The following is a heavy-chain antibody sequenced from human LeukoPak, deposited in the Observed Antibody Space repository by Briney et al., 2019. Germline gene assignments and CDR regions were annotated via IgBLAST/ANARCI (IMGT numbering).Heavy chain of an antibody. CDR2: ISSSGRAI. Sequence: PGGSLRLSCAGSGFTFSSYEMNWVRQAPGKGLEWVSYISSSGRAIYYADSVKGRFTISRDNAKNTLYLQMNSLRAEDTAVYFCARGGDGYNPLNYWGQGTLVTVSS. CDR3: ARGGDGYNPLNY. D-gene: IGHD5-24*01. CDR1: GFTFSSYE. J-gene: IGHJ4*02. V-gene: IGHV3-48*03.